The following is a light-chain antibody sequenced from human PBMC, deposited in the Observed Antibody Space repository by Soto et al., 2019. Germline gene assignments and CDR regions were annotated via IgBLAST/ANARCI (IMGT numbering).Light chain of an antibody. Sequence: EIVLTQSPGTLSLSPGERATLSCWAGQIFSISYLAWYQQKPGQAPRLLIYGASSRATGIPDRFSGSGSGTDFTLTFSTLEPEDFAVYYCQQYASSPWTFGQGTRVEIK. V-gene: IGKV3-20*01. CDR1: QIFSISY. CDR2: GAS. J-gene: IGKJ1*01. CDR3: QQYASSPWT.